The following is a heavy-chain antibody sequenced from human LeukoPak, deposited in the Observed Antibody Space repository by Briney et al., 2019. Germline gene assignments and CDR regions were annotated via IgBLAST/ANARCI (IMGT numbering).Heavy chain of an antibody. CDR1: GFTFSSYW. CDR2: IKQDGSEK. CDR3: ARHSHSSGWYPHFDY. D-gene: IGHD6-19*01. J-gene: IGHJ4*02. Sequence: GGSLRLSCAASGFTFSSYWMSWVRQAPGKGLEWVANIKQDGSEKYYVDSVKGRFTISRDNAKNSLYLQVNSLRAEDTAVYYCARHSHSSGWYPHFDYWGQGTLVTVSS. V-gene: IGHV3-7*01.